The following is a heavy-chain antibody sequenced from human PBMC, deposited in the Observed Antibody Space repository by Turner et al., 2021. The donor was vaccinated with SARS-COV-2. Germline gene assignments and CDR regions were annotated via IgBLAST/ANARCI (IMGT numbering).Heavy chain of an antibody. CDR2: IKQDGNEK. V-gene: IGHV3-7*04. CDR3: SRNRGYSSFDY. D-gene: IGHD5-18*01. J-gene: IGHJ4*02. Sequence: GFIYSDYWMDWVRQAPGKGLEWVAGIKQDGNEKYSVDCVKVRFTNSRDNAKNSLYLQMNSLLAEDTDVYYCSRNRGYSSFDYWGQGTLVAVSS. CDR1: GFIYSDYW.